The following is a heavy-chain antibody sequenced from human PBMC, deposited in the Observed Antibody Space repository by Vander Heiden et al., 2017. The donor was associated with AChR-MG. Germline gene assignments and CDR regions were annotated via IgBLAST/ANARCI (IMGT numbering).Heavy chain of an antibody. CDR2: INGGGVTT. V-gene: IGHV3-23*01. CDR1: GFTFSTYA. J-gene: IGHJ4*02. CDR3: ARYGSGTNWGWAPFDY. D-gene: IGHD3-10*01. Sequence: EVQLLESGVGLVPPGGSLRLSCAASGFTFSTYAMSWVRQAPGKGLEWVSAINGGGVTTFYADSVKGRFTISRDNSKNTLYLQMNSLRAEDTAVYYCARYGSGTNWGWAPFDYWGQGTLGAVSS.